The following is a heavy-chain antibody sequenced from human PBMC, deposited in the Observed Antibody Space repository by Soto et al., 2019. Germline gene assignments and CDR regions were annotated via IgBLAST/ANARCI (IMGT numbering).Heavy chain of an antibody. CDR3: ARDRSHSSAYWWLEY. Sequence: QVQLVQSGAEVKKPGASVKVSCKASGYTFTSTWMHWVRQAPGQGLEWMGIINPYGGAATYAEKLQGRVTMTRDTSTATDYMELSSLRSEDTAMYYCARDRSHSSAYWWLEYWGQGTQVTVYS. CDR2: INPYGGAA. J-gene: IGHJ4*02. D-gene: IGHD3-22*01. CDR1: GYTFTSTW. V-gene: IGHV1-46*04.